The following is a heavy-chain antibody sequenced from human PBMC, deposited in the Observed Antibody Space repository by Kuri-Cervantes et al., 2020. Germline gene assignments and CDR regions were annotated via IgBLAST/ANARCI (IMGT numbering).Heavy chain of an antibody. D-gene: IGHD5-18*01. CDR2: IYPGDSDT. CDR1: GYSFATYW. J-gene: IGHJ4*02. Sequence: GESLKISCTVSGYSFATYWIGWVRQMPGKGLEWMGIIYPGDSDTRYSPSFQGQVTISADKSISTAYLQWRSLKASDTAMYYCTRLWGTAMVYYFDYWGQGTLVTVSS. CDR3: TRLWGTAMVYYFDY. V-gene: IGHV5-51*01.